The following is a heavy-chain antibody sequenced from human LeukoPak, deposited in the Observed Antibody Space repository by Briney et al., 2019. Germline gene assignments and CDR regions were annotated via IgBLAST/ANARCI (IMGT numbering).Heavy chain of an antibody. D-gene: IGHD5-24*01. J-gene: IGHJ3*02. CDR1: GYTFTSYY. CDR3: ASLSRDGYNDPEKNKNDI. Sequence: GASVKVSCKASGYTFTSYYMHWVRQAPGQGLEWMGIINPSGGSTSYAQKFQGRVTMTRDTSTSTDYMELSSLRSEDTAVYYCASLSRDGYNDPEKNKNDIRGQGTMVTVSS. V-gene: IGHV1-46*01. CDR2: INPSGGST.